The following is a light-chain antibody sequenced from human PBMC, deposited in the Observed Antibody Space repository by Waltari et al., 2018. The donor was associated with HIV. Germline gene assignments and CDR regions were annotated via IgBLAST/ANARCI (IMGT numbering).Light chain of an antibody. CDR1: SSDVGGYNY. CDR2: EVS. Sequence: QSALTQPASVSGSPGQSITISCTGTSSDVGGYNYVSWYQHHPGKAPKLLIYEVSNRPSGVSNRFSGSKSDNTASLTISGPQAEDEADYYCSSYTSDDTYVFGSGTEVTVL. J-gene: IGLJ1*01. CDR3: SSYTSDDTYV. V-gene: IGLV2-14*01.